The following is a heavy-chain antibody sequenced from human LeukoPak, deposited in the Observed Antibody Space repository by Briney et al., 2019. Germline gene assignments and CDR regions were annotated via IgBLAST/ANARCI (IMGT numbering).Heavy chain of an antibody. Sequence: SETLSLTCTVSGGSISSSSYYWGWIRQPPGKGLEWIGSIYYSGSTYYNPSLKSRVTISVDTSKNQFSLKPSSVTAADTAVYYCARLGLVVVPAGFDYWGQGTLVTVSS. CDR1: GGSISSSSYY. CDR3: ARLGLVVVPAGFDY. J-gene: IGHJ4*02. V-gene: IGHV4-39*01. CDR2: IYYSGST. D-gene: IGHD2-2*01.